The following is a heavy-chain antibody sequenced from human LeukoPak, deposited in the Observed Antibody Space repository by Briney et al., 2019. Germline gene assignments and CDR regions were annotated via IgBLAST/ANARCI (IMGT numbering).Heavy chain of an antibody. CDR3: ARLLNAVYASDY. CDR2: IYYSGST. Sequence: SETLSLTCTVSGGSISSSSYYWGWIRQPPGKGLEWIGSIYYSGSTYYNPSLKSRVTISVDTSKNQLSLKLSSVTAADTAVYYCARLLNAVYASDYWGQGTLVTVSS. V-gene: IGHV4-39*01. D-gene: IGHD2-8*01. J-gene: IGHJ4*02. CDR1: GGSISSSSYY.